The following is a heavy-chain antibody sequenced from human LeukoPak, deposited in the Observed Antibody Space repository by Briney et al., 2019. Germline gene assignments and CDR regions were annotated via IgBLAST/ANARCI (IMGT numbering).Heavy chain of an antibody. CDR1: GFTFSSYA. V-gene: IGHV3-23*01. D-gene: IGHD3-22*01. CDR3: ARDRGYYDSSGYCFQH. J-gene: IGHJ1*01. CDR2: ISGSGGST. Sequence: PGGSLRLSCAASGFTFSSYAMSWVRQAPGKGLEWVSAISGSGGSTYYADSVKGRFTISRDNSKNTLYLQMNSLRAEDTAVYYCARDRGYYDSSGYCFQHWGQGTLVTVSS.